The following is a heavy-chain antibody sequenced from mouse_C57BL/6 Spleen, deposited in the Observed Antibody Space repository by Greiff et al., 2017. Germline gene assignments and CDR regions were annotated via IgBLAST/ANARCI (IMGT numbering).Heavy chain of an antibody. CDR2: INPNNGTT. Sequence: VQLQQSGPELVKPGASVTISCKASGYSFTAYNINWVKQSNGKSLEWIGEINPNNGTTSYNQKFKGKATLTVAPSPSTAYMQLNRLTSVDSAVYYVARRGLGLYVDVWGTGTTVTVSS. CDR1: GYSFTAYN. D-gene: IGHD4-1*01. CDR3: ARRGLGLYVDV. J-gene: IGHJ1*03. V-gene: IGHV1-39*01.